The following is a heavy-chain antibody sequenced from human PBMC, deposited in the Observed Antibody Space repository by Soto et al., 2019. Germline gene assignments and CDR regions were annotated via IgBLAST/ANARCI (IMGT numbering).Heavy chain of an antibody. Sequence: QMQLEQSGPEVKKPGTSVKVSCKASGFTFTSSAFQWVRQARGQRLEWIGWIAVGSGYTNYAQRFQDRVTLTRDMSTATTYKELSRLTSEYTAIYYCAADATAWQQMVPSDYWGQGPMVTVSS. V-gene: IGHV1-58*01. CDR1: GFTFTSSA. D-gene: IGHD2-8*01. CDR2: IAVGSGYT. CDR3: AADATAWQQMVPSDY. J-gene: IGHJ4*02.